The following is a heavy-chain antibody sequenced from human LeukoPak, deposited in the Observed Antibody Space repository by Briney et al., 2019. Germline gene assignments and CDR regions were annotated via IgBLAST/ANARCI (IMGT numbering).Heavy chain of an antibody. J-gene: IGHJ4*02. Sequence: KPSETLPLTCTVSGGSISTSSYYWGWIRQPPGKGLEWIGNIYYSGSTHYTPSLKSRVTTSIDTSKNQFSLEVSSVTAADTAVYFCARRGGTAAGNYFDYWGQGILVAVSS. V-gene: IGHV4-39*01. D-gene: IGHD6-13*01. CDR2: IYYSGST. CDR3: ARRGGTAAGNYFDY. CDR1: GGSISTSSYY.